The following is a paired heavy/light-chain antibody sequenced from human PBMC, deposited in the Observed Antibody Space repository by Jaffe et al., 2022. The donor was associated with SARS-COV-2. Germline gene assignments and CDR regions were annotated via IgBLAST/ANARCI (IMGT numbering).Heavy chain of an antibody. CDR1: RFTFDDYA. CDR3: VKGYGQWLVSAFDC. V-gene: IGHV3-9*01. J-gene: IGHJ4*02. D-gene: IGHD6-19*01. CDR2: ITWNSGNI. Sequence: EVQLVESGGGLVQPGRSLRLSCAASRFTFDDYAMHWVRQVPGKGLEWVSGITWNSGNIGYADSVKGRFTISRDNAKSSLYLQMNSLRAEDTAFYYCVKGYGQWLVSAFDCWGQGTLVTVSS.
Light chain of an antibody. Sequence: QSVLTQPPSASGTPGQRVTISCSGSSSNIGDNYVYWYQQLPGMAPKLLIYRNNQRPSGVPDRFSGSKSGTSASLAISGLRSEDEADYYCAAWDDSLSGVIFGGGTELTVL. CDR3: AAWDDSLSGVI. V-gene: IGLV1-47*01. CDR1: SSNIGDNY. J-gene: IGLJ2*01. CDR2: RNN.